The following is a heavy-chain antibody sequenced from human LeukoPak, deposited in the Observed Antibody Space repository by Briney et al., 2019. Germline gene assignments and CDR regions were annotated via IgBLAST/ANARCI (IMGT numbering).Heavy chain of an antibody. D-gene: IGHD2-2*01. CDR1: GGSISSGGYY. Sequence: SETLSLTCTVSGGSISSGGYYWSWIRQHPGKGLEWIEYIYYSGSTYYNPSLKSRVTISVDTSKNQFSLKLSSVTAADTAVYYCARRSTTRYCSSTSCLQWFDPWGQGTLVTVSS. J-gene: IGHJ5*02. CDR3: ARRSTTRYCSSTSCLQWFDP. V-gene: IGHV4-31*03. CDR2: IYYSGST.